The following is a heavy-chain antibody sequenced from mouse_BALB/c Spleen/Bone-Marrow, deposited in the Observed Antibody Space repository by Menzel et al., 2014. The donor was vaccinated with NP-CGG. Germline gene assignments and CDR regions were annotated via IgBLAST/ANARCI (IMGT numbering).Heavy chain of an antibody. Sequence: EVHLVESGGGLVQPGGSLKLSCAASGFDFSRYWMSWVRQAPGKGLEWIGEINPDSSTINHTPSLKDKFIISRDNAKNTLYLQMSKVRSEDTALYYCARNGYYGYSDYWGQGTTLTVSS. CDR3: ARNGYYGYSDY. D-gene: IGHD2-1*01. V-gene: IGHV4-1*02. CDR2: INPDSSTI. CDR1: GFDFSRYW. J-gene: IGHJ2*01.